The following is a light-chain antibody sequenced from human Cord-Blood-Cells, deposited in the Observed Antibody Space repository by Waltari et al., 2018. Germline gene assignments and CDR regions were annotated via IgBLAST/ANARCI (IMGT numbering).Light chain of an antibody. J-gene: IGLJ1*01. Sequence: QSALTQPASVSGSPGQSITISCTGTSSDVGGYNYVSWYQQHPGKAPKPLIYDVSKRPSGVSNRFSGSKSGNTASLTISGLQAEDEADYYCSSYTSSSTLRVFGTGTKVTVL. CDR3: SSYTSSSTLRV. CDR1: SSDVGGYNY. V-gene: IGLV2-14*01. CDR2: DVS.